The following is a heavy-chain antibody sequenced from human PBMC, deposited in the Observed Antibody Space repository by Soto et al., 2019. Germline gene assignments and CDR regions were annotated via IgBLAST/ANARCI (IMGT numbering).Heavy chain of an antibody. CDR3: ARGFIDSGSYNY. Sequence: SETLSLTCAVYGGSFSGYYWSWIRQPPGKGLEWIGEINIIGRTNYTPSLKSRVTISVDTSKNQFSLKLSFVTAADTAVYYCARGFIDSGSYNYWGQGTLVTVSS. D-gene: IGHD1-26*01. CDR1: GGSFSGYY. J-gene: IGHJ4*02. V-gene: IGHV4-34*01. CDR2: INIIGRT.